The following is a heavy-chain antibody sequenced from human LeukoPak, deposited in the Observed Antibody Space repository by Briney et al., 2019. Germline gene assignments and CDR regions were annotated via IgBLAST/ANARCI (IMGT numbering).Heavy chain of an antibody. CDR2: ITESGGST. V-gene: IGHV3-23*01. Sequence: PGGSPRLSCAASGFTFSNYAMSWVHQDPRNWLEWVSGITESGGSTFFADSVKGRFTISRDNSKNTLYLQMNSLRADDTAVYYCAKVRGGFFDYWGQGTLVTVSS. CDR3: AKVRGGFFDY. J-gene: IGHJ4*02. D-gene: IGHD3-10*01. CDR1: GFTFSNYA.